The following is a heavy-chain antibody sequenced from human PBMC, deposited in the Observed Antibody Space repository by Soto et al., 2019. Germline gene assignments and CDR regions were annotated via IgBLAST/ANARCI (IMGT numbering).Heavy chain of an antibody. Sequence: GSLRLSCVGSGFSFRDHNMNWVRQPPGKGLQWISYISSSSENIYYADSVKGRFTVSRDNAKNTLFLQMNSLRDDDSAIYYCARLPKGSVVTGWGQGSLVTVSS. J-gene: IGHJ4*01. CDR1: GFSFRDHN. V-gene: IGHV3-48*02. D-gene: IGHD2-21*02. CDR2: ISSSSENI. CDR3: ARLPKGSVVTG.